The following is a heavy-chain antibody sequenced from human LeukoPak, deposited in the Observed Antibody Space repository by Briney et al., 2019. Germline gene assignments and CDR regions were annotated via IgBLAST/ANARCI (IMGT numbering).Heavy chain of an antibody. V-gene: IGHV4-34*01. CDR2: INHSGST. J-gene: IGHJ4*02. D-gene: IGHD3-22*01. CDR1: GGSFSGYY. CDR3: ARGTRGYHDSSGYYYGY. Sequence: PSETLSLTCAVYGGSFSGYYWSWIRQPPGKGLEWIGEINHSGSTNYNPSLKSRVTISVDTSKNQFSLKLSSVTAADTAVYYCARGTRGYHDSSGYYYGYWGQGTLVTVSS.